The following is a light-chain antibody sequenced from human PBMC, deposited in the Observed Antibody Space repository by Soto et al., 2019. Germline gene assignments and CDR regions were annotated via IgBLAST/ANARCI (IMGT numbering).Light chain of an antibody. V-gene: IGLV2-14*01. CDR3: SSYTSSGTLV. Sequence: QSALTQPASVSGSPGQSITISCTGTSSDVGGYNYVSWYQQHPGKAPKLMIYKVSNRPSGVSNRFSGSKSGDMASLTISGLQAEDEADYYCSSYTSSGTLVFGTGTKLTIL. CDR1: SSDVGGYNY. CDR2: KVS. J-gene: IGLJ1*01.